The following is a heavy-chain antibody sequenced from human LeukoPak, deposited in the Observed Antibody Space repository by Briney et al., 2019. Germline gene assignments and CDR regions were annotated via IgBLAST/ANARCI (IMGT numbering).Heavy chain of an antibody. CDR3: ARRESIVGVTNDAFDI. CDR1: GYRVTSYW. V-gene: IGHV5-51*01. J-gene: IGHJ3*02. Sequence: GESLKISCKGTGYRVTSYWIGWMRQMPGKGLGGVGVIYPGDSDTRYSPSFQGQVTISADKSISTAYLQWSSLKASDTAMYYCARRESIVGVTNDAFDIWGQGTMVTVSS. CDR2: IYPGDSDT. D-gene: IGHD1-26*01.